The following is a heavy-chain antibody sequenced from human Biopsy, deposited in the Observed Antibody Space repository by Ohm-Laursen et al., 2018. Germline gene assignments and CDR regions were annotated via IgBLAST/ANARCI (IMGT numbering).Heavy chain of an antibody. Sequence: SDTLSLTCTVSGVSINGGRYYWNWIRHHPGKGLEWIGNIFYSANTYYNPSLKSRVTISVDTSKNQFSLKLSSLTAADTAVYYCARGSNDFGGLYFPRWGQGALLTVSS. CDR2: IFYSANT. D-gene: IGHD4-23*01. CDR1: GVSINGGRYY. J-gene: IGHJ4*02. V-gene: IGHV4-31*03. CDR3: ARGSNDFGGLYFPR.